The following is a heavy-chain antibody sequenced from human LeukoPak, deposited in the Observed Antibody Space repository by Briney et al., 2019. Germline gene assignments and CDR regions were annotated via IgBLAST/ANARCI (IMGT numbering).Heavy chain of an antibody. CDR1: GFTVSSNY. CDR3: ARGSYSSSWKTFDY. Sequence: GGSLRLSCAASGFTVSSNYMSWVRQAPGKGLEWVSVIYSGGTTYYADSVKGRFTISRDNSKNTLYLQMNSLRADDTAMYYCARGSYSSSWKTFDYWGQGTLVTVSS. CDR2: IYSGGTT. J-gene: IGHJ4*02. D-gene: IGHD6-13*01. V-gene: IGHV3-53*05.